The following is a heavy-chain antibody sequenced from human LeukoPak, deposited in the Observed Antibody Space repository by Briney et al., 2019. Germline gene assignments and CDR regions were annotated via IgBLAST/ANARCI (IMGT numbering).Heavy chain of an antibody. CDR3: ARALPQQLYDY. CDR1: GGSISSYY. Sequence: PSETLSLTCTVSGGSISSYYWSWIRQPPGKGLEWMGYIHYSGSTNYNPSLKSRVTISVDTSKNQFSLKLSSVTAADTAVYYCARALPQQLYDYWGQGTLVTVSS. D-gene: IGHD6-13*01. V-gene: IGHV4-59*01. CDR2: IHYSGST. J-gene: IGHJ4*02.